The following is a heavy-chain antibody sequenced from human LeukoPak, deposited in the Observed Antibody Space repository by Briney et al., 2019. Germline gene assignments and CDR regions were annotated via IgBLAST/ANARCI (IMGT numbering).Heavy chain of an antibody. D-gene: IGHD7-27*01. J-gene: IGHJ4*02. V-gene: IGHV4-30-4*01. CDR1: GGSISSGDYY. Sequence: SETLSLTCTVSGGSISSGDYYWSWIRQPPGKGLEWIGFIYDSGSTYYNPSLKSRVTISVDTSKNQFSLKLSSVTAADTAVYYCARAGDFDYWGQGILVTVSS. CDR2: IYDSGST. CDR3: ARAGDFDY.